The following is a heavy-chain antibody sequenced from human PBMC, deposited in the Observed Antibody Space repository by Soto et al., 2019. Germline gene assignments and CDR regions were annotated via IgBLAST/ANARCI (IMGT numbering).Heavy chain of an antibody. CDR2: ISSTSTYI. D-gene: IGHD1-1*01. CDR3: AREGSYWNDVGPD. CDR1: GFTFSTYT. V-gene: IGHV3-21*01. J-gene: IGHJ4*02. Sequence: EVQLVESGGGLVKPGGSLRLSCAASGFTFSTYTMNWVRQAPGKGLEWVSSISSTSTYIYYADSLKGRFTISRDNAKNSLYLQMNSLRAEDTAVYYCAREGSYWNDVGPDWGQGTLVTGSS.